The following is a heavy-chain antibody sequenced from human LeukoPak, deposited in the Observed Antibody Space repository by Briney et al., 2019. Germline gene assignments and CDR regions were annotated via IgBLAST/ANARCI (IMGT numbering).Heavy chain of an antibody. V-gene: IGHV4-4*02. CDR3: ARGVAGADFSYIDV. J-gene: IGHJ6*03. Sequence: SETLSLTCVVPGGSISTNNWWSWVRQPPGKGLEWIGEVYHTGGTNYNPSLRSRVATSVDRSKNQFSLKLNSVTAADTAVYYCARGVAGADFSYIDVWGKGTAVTVSS. CDR1: GGSISTNNW. D-gene: IGHD1-14*01. CDR2: VYHTGGT.